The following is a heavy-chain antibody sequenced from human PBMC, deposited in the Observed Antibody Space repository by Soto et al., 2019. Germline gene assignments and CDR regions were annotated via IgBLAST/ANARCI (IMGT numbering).Heavy chain of an antibody. CDR2: IIPIFGIA. V-gene: IGHV1-69*08. D-gene: IGHD2-2*01. Sequence: QVQLVQSGAEVKKPGSSVKVSCKASGGTFSRYSITWVRQAPGHGLEWIGRIIPIFGIASYAQKFQGRVTFTADESTSTAYRELSSLRSDDTAVYYCAREDRDRETGLVPAAIDGMDVWGQGTTVTVSS. CDR3: AREDRDRETGLVPAAIDGMDV. J-gene: IGHJ6*02. CDR1: GGTFSRYS.